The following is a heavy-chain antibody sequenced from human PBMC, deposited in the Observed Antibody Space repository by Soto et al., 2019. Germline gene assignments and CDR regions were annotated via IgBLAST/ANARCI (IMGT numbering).Heavy chain of an antibody. D-gene: IGHD2-2*01. Sequence: SETLSLTCAVSGYSISSGYYWGWIRQPPGKGLEWIGSIYHSGSTYYNPSLKSRVTISVDTSKNQFSLKLSSVTAADTAVYYCASGDKYQLPDYWGQGTLVTVSS. J-gene: IGHJ4*02. CDR3: ASGDKYQLPDY. CDR1: GYSISSGYY. V-gene: IGHV4-38-2*01. CDR2: IYHSGST.